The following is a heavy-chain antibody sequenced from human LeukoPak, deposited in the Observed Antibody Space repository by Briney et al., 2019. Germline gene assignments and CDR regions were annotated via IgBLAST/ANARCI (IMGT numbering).Heavy chain of an antibody. CDR3: ARISTRVFDS. Sequence: SETLSLTCTVSGGSINSYYWSWLRRPPGKGLEWIAYIYYSGSTNYNPSLKSRVTISVDTSKNQFSLKLTSVTAADTAVYFCARISTRVFDSWGQGTLVTVSS. CDR1: GGSINSYY. CDR2: IYYSGST. V-gene: IGHV4-59*12. D-gene: IGHD1-1*01. J-gene: IGHJ4*02.